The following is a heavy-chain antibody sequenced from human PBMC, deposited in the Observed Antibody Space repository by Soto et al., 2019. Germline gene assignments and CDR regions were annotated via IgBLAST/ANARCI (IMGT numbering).Heavy chain of an antibody. CDR2: IWYDGSNK. CDR1: GFTFSSYG. J-gene: IGHJ6*02. D-gene: IGHD6-6*01. Sequence: QVQLVESGGGVVQPGRSLRLSCAASGFTFSSYGMHWVRQAPGKGLEWVAVIWYDGSNKYYADSVKGRFTISRDNSKNTLYLQMNSLRAEDTAVYYCVSSSSGVAARWGYYYYGMDVWGQGTTVTVSS. V-gene: IGHV3-33*01. CDR3: VSSSSGVAARWGYYYYGMDV.